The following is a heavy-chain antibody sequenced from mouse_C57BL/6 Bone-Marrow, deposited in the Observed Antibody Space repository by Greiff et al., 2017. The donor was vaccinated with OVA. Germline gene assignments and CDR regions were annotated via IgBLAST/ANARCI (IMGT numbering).Heavy chain of an antibody. CDR1: DSEVFPIAY. CDR3: ARKAMVTATWYFDV. Sequence: VQLQQSGSELRSPGSSVKLSCKDFDSEVFPIAYMSWVRQKPGHGFEWIGGILPSIGRTIYGEKFENNATLDADTLANTAYLELNSLTSEDSSIYYCARKAMVTATWYFDVWGTGTTVTVSS. V-gene: IGHV15-2*01. J-gene: IGHJ1*03. CDR2: ILPSIGRT. D-gene: IGHD1-2*01.